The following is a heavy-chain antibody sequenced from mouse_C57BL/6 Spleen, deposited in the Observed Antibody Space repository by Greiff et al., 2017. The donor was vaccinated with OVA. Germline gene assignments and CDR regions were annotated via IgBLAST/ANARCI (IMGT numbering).Heavy chain of an antibody. CDR3: ARALDY. V-gene: IGHV3-6*01. CDR1: GYSITSGYY. Sequence: EVKLQESGPGLVKPSQSLSLTCSVTGYSITSGYYWNWIRQFPGNKLEWMGYISYDGSNNYNPSLKNRISITRDTSKNQFFLKLNSVTTEDTATYYGARALDYWGQGTTLTVSS. CDR2: ISYDGSN. J-gene: IGHJ2*01.